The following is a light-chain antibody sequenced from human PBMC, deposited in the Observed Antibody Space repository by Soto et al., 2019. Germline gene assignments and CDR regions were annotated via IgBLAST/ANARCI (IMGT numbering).Light chain of an antibody. CDR2: KAS. CDR3: RHYNSYSEA. J-gene: IGKJ1*01. Sequence: DIQVTQSPSTLSGSVGVRVTITCRASQTISSWLAWYQQKPGKAPKLLIYKASTLKSGVPSRFSGSGSGTEFTLTISSLQPDDFATYYCRHYNSYSEAFGQGTKVDIK. CDR1: QTISSW. V-gene: IGKV1-5*03.